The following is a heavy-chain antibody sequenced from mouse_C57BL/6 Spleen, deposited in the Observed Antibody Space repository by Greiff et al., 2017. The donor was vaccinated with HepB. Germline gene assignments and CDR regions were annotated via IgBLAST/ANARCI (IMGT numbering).Heavy chain of an antibody. CDR1: GYSITSGYY. CDR3: ASGRLLRGYFDY. V-gene: IGHV3-6*01. D-gene: IGHD1-1*01. J-gene: IGHJ2*01. Sequence: ESGPGLVKPSQSLTLTCSVTGYSITSGYYWNWIRQFPGNKLEWMGYISYDGSNNYNPSLKNRISITRDTSKNQFFLKLNSVTTEDTATYYCASGRLLRGYFDYWGQGTTLTVSS. CDR2: ISYDGSN.